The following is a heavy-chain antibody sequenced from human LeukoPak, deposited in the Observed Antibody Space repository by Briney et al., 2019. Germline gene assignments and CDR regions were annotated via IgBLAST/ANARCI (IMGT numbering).Heavy chain of an antibody. CDR1: GFTFGDYA. V-gene: IGHV3-49*04. Sequence: GGSLRLSCTASGFTFGDYAMSWVRQAPGKGLEWVGFIRSKAYGGTTEYAASVKGRFTIPRDDSKSIAYLQMNSLKTEDTAVYYCTSSSSWYRRWGQGTLVTVSS. CDR2: IRSKAYGGTT. J-gene: IGHJ4*02. D-gene: IGHD6-13*01. CDR3: TSSSSWYRR.